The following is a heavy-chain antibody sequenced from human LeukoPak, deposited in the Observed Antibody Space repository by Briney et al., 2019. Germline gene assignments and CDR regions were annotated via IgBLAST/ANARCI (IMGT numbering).Heavy chain of an antibody. V-gene: IGHV4-38-2*02. CDR1: GYSIGSGLY. D-gene: IGHD3-22*01. J-gene: IGHJ4*02. CDR3: ARERLPDSGSSGYEDY. CDR2: ISHTGSP. Sequence: PSETLSLTCNVSGYSIGSGLYWAWIRQSPGKGLEWIASISHTGSPYYSPSLRSRLTISLDTSKNQFSLKLKSVTAADTAEYYCARERLPDSGSSGYEDYWGQGTLVTVSS.